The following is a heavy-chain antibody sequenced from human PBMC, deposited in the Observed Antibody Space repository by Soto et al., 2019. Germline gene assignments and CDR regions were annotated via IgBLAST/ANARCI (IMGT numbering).Heavy chain of an antibody. Sequence: ASVKVSCKASGGTFSSYAISWVRQAPGQGLEWMGGIQTDNDHASFAQKFEGRVTMTTDTSTRTVYMELRDLSSDDTAVYYCAKDLGSGYRFDYWGQGTPVTVPQ. CDR1: GGTFSSYA. J-gene: IGHJ4*02. V-gene: IGHV1-18*01. CDR3: AKDLGSGYRFDY. D-gene: IGHD3-9*01. CDR2: IQTDNDHA.